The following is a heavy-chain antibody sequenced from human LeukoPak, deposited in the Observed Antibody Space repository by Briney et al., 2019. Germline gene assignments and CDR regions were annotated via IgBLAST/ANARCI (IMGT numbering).Heavy chain of an antibody. Sequence: PSETLSLTCTVSGGSISSSSYYWGWIRQPPGKGLEWIGSIYYSGSTYYNPSLKSRVTISVDTSKNQFSLKLSSVTAADTAVYYCARETQVLRFFPGGYYYYMDVWGKGTTVTVSS. D-gene: IGHD3-3*01. J-gene: IGHJ6*03. V-gene: IGHV4-39*07. CDR3: ARETQVLRFFPGGYYYYMDV. CDR1: GGSISSSSYY. CDR2: IYYSGST.